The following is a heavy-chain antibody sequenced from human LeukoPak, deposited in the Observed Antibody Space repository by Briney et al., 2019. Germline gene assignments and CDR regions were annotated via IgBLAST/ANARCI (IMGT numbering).Heavy chain of an antibody. CDR1: GDSISSYY. J-gene: IGHJ3*02. D-gene: IGHD6-13*01. CDR3: VRSRSSSWDDAFDI. V-gene: IGHV4-59*01. Sequence: SETLSLTCTVSGDSISSYYWSWIRQPPGKGLEWIGYIYYSGSTNYNPSLKSRVTISVDTSKNQFSLKLSSVTAADTAVYYCVRSRSSSWDDAFDIWGQGTMVTVSS. CDR2: IYYSGST.